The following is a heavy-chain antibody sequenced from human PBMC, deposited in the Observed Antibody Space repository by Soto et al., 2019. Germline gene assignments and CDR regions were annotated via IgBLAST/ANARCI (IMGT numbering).Heavy chain of an antibody. D-gene: IGHD3-10*01. V-gene: IGHV1-69*01. CDR1: GGSFSSYV. CDR3: ATMGRDGDELDSFVQY. J-gene: IGHJ4*02. Sequence: QVQLEQSGAEVKMPGSSVRLSCKASGGSFSSYVFFWVRQAPGQGLEYMGGIIPLFNTPSYSQKFHGRATIAADGSTHTSHLDLNSLTSEDTALDFCATMGRDGDELDSFVQYWGQGSLVTVSS. CDR2: IIPLFNTP.